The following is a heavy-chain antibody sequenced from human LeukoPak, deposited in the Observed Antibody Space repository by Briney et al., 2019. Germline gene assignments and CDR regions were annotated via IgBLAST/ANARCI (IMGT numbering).Heavy chain of an antibody. Sequence: SETLSLTRTVSGGSISSYYWSWIRQPPGKGLEWIGYIYYSGSTNYNPSLKSRVTISVDTSKNQFSLKLSSVTAADTAVYYCARGSHPYYYGSGSPRGWFDPWGQGTLVTVSS. V-gene: IGHV4-59*12. CDR3: ARGSHPYYYGSGSPRGWFDP. CDR1: GGSISSYY. J-gene: IGHJ5*02. D-gene: IGHD3-10*01. CDR2: IYYSGST.